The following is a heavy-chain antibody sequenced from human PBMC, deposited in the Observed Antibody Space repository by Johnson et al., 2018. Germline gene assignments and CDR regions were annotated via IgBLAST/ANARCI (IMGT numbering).Heavy chain of an antibody. Sequence: VQLVQSGGGLVQPGGSLRLSCAASGFTFSSYAMSWVRQAPGKGLEWVSAISGSGGSTYYADSVKGRFTISRDNSKTTLYLQMDSLRAEDTAVYYCANTPALAVKYWRGGSCYYYYMDVWGKGTTVTVSS. J-gene: IGHJ6*03. CDR2: ISGSGGST. CDR1: GFTFSSYA. CDR3: ANTPALAVKYWRGGSCYYYYMDV. D-gene: IGHD2-15*01. V-gene: IGHV3-23*04.